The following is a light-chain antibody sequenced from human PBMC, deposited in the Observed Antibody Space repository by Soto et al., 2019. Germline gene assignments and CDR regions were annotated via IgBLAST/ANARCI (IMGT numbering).Light chain of an antibody. J-gene: IGKJ5*01. Sequence: DIQMTQSPSSLSASVGDRVTITCRASHSIGNSLNWYQQRLGKAPKVLISGASSLQSGAPSRFSGSGSGTDFTLTISNLQPEDLASYYCQQSYSSITFGQGTRLEIK. CDR1: HSIGNS. V-gene: IGKV1-39*01. CDR2: GAS. CDR3: QQSYSSIT.